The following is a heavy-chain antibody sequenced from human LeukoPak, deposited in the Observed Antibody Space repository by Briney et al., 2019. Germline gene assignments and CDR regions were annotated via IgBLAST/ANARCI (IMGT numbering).Heavy chain of an antibody. Sequence: GGSLRLSCAASGFTFIDYSMNWVRQAPGKGLEWISYVGTSSGNTKYADSVKGRFTISGDSAKNSVFLQMNSLRVEDTAVYYCARDHRYAFDNWGQGTLVTVSS. CDR3: ARDHRYAFDN. V-gene: IGHV3-48*04. D-gene: IGHD5-12*01. J-gene: IGHJ4*02. CDR1: GFTFIDYS. CDR2: VGTSSGNT.